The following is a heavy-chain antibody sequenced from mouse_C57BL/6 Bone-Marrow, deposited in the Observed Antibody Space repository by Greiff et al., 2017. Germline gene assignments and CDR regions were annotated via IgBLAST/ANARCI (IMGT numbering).Heavy chain of an antibody. CDR2: IDPENGDT. J-gene: IGHJ2*01. CDR1: GFNIKDDY. V-gene: IGHV14-4*01. D-gene: IGHD1-1*02. Sequence: VQLQQSGAELVRPGASVKLSCTASGFNIKDDYMHWVKQRPEQGLEWIGWIDPENGDTEYASKVQGKATITADTSSNTAYLQLSSLTSEDTAVYYCTTGGNFDYWGQGTTLTVSS. CDR3: TTGGNFDY.